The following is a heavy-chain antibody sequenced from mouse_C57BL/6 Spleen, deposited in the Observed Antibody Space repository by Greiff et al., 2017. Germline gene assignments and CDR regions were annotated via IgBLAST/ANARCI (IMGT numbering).Heavy chain of an antibody. V-gene: IGHV1-80*01. J-gene: IGHJ4*01. CDR3: ARRAYGSSYPHYYAMDY. CDR2: IYPGDGDT. Sequence: QVQLKESGAELVKPGASVKISCKASGYAFSSYWMNWVKQRPGKGLEWIGQIYPGDGDTNYNGKFKGKATLTADKSSSTAYMQLSSLTSEDSAVYFCARRAYGSSYPHYYAMDYWGQGTSVTVSS. CDR1: GYAFSSYW. D-gene: IGHD1-1*01.